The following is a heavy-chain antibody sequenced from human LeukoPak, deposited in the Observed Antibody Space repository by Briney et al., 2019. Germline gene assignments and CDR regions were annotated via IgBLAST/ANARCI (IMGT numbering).Heavy chain of an antibody. CDR3: ARAYCGAGSCYLDY. CDR1: GYTFTTCG. CDR2: ISAQSGNT. Sequence: ASVKVSCKASGYTFTTCGISWVRQAPGQGLEWVGWISAQSGNTEYAQKFQDRVTMTTETATTTADMDLRSLTSDDTAVYFCARAYCGAGSCYLDYWGQGTLVTVSS. J-gene: IGHJ4*02. V-gene: IGHV1-18*01. D-gene: IGHD2-15*01.